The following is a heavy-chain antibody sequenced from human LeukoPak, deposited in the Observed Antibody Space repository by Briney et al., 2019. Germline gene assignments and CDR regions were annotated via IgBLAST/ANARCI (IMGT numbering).Heavy chain of an antibody. D-gene: IGHD3-3*01. Sequence: SETLSLSCTVSGGSISSSSYYWGWIRQPPGKGLEWIGYIYYSGSTNYNPSLKSRVTISVDTSKNQFSLKLSSVTAADTAVYYCARSQPSEEIDYWGQGTLVTVSS. CDR2: IYYSGST. J-gene: IGHJ4*02. CDR3: ARSQPSEEIDY. CDR1: GGSISSSSYY. V-gene: IGHV4-61*05.